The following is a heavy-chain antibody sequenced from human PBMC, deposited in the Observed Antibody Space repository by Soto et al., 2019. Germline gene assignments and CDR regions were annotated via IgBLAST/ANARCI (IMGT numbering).Heavy chain of an antibody. V-gene: IGHV3-21*01. CDR1: GFTFSSYS. CDR2: ISSSSSYI. CDR3: ASDHYDSSGYIPPPFDY. J-gene: IGHJ4*02. Sequence: GGSLRLSCAASGFTFSSYSMNWVRQAPGKGLEWVSSISSSSSYIYYADSVKGRFTISRDNAKNSLYLQMNSLRAEDTAVYYCASDHYDSSGYIPPPFDYWGQGTLVTVSS. D-gene: IGHD3-22*01.